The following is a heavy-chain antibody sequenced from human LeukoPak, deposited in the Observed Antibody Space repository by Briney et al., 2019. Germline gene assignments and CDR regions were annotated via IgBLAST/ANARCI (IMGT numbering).Heavy chain of an antibody. CDR1: GYTFTSYD. CDR3: ARGRTVTTLWYFQH. CDR2: MNPNSGNT. V-gene: IGHV1-8*03. J-gene: IGHJ1*01. D-gene: IGHD4-17*01. Sequence: ASVKVSCKASGYTFTSYDINWVPQATGQGLEWMGWMNPNSGNTGYAQKFQGRVTITRNTSISTAYMELSSLRSEDTAVYYCARGRTVTTLWYFQHWGQGTLVTVSS.